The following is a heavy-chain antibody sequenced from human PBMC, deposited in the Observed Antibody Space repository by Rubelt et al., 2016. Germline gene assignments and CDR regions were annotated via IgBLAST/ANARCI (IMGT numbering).Heavy chain of an antibody. Sequence: QVQLQESGPGLVKPSETLSLTCTVSGGSISSSRYYWGWIRQPPGKGLEWIGSISYSGSTYYNPSLKSRVTISLDTPKNQFSLRLGSVTAADTAVYYCARDIAARPAYYYGMDVWGQGTTVTVSS. CDR2: ISYSGST. V-gene: IGHV4-39*07. D-gene: IGHD6-6*01. CDR3: ARDIAARPAYYYGMDV. J-gene: IGHJ6*02. CDR1: GGSISSSRYY.